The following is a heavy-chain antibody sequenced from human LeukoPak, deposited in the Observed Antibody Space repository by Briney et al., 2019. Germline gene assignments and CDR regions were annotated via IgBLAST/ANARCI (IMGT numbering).Heavy chain of an antibody. CDR1: GFSFSTYG. CDR3: ARDDYITMIVVAQRGRGAFDI. CDR2: ISYDGSNT. D-gene: IGHD3-22*01. Sequence: GGSLRLSCAASGFSFSTYGMHWVRQAPGKGPEWVAVISYDGSNTYYADSVKGRFTISRDNSKNTLYLQMNSLRAEDTAVYYCARDDYITMIVVAQRGRGAFDIWGQGTMVTVSS. V-gene: IGHV3-30*03. J-gene: IGHJ3*02.